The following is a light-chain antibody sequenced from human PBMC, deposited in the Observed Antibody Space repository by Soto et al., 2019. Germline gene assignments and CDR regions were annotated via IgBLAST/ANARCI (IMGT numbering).Light chain of an antibody. V-gene: IGLV2-14*01. J-gene: IGLJ1*01. CDR3: SSYTSSSTLLYV. CDR1: SSDVGGYNY. Sequence: QSALTQPASVSGSPGQSITISCIGTSSDVGGYNYVSWYQQHPGKAPKLMIYDVSNRPSGVSNRFSGSKSGNTASLTISGLQAEDEADSYCSSYTSSSTLLYVFGTGTKLTVL. CDR2: DVS.